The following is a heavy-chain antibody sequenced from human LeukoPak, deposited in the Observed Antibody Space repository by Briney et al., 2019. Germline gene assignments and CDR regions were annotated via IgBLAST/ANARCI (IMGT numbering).Heavy chain of an antibody. V-gene: IGHV3-30*12. CDR1: GFTFSSYS. D-gene: IGHD4-17*01. Sequence: PGGSLSLSCAASGFTFSSYSMHWVRHDPRKELEWMAVIRYAGSDKYYADSVKGRFTISRDNSQNTMYLQMNSLRAEDTAVYYCARENDYALDYWGQGTLVTVSS. CDR3: ARENDYALDY. CDR2: IRYAGSDK. J-gene: IGHJ4*02.